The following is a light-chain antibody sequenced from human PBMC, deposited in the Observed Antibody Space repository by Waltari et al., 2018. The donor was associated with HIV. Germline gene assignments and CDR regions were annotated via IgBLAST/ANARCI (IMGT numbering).Light chain of an antibody. CDR2: EVS. Sequence: QSALTQPASVSGSPGQSITISCTRTSSAVATYKLVSWYQQHPGKAPKLMIYEVSKRPSGVSDRFSGSKSGDTASLTISGLQAEDEADYYCCSYVSNVIFGGGTKLTVL. J-gene: IGLJ2*01. V-gene: IGLV2-23*02. CDR1: SSAVATYKL. CDR3: CSYVSNVI.